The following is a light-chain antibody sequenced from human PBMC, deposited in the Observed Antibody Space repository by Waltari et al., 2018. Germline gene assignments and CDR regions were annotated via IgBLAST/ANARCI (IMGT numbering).Light chain of an antibody. CDR3: QQYYSNPIT. V-gene: IGKV4-1*01. CDR1: QSILYSKNY. CDR2: WAS. Sequence: DIVMTQSPDSLAVSLGERATINCKSSQSILYSKNYLAWYQQKPGQPPKLRIYWASTREFGVPDRFRGSGSGADFTLTISSLQAEDVAVYFCQQYYSNPITFGQGTRLEIK. J-gene: IGKJ5*01.